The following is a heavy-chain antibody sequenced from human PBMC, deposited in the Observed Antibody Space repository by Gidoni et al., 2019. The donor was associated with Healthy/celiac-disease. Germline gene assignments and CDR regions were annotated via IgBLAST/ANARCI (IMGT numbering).Heavy chain of an antibody. V-gene: IGHV3-20*04. J-gene: IGHJ5*01. D-gene: IGHD1-1*01. Sequence: EVQLVESGGGVARRGGSLSLPCVASGFTFCDHGMSWVRHAPGKGLEWVSGINWDGNHIDYGDSVKGRFTIARDNAKNSLYLQITSLRDDDTALYFCVRHPGTSQSATYFDSWGQGTRVTVSS. CDR3: VRHPGTSQSATYFDS. CDR2: INWDGNHI. CDR1: GFTFCDHG.